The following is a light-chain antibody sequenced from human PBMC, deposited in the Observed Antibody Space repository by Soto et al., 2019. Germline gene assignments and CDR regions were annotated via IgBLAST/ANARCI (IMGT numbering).Light chain of an antibody. Sequence: IVLTQSPGTLSLSPGERATLSCRASQTGNNNYLAWYQHKSGQAPRLLIYGVYTRASGIPDRFSGSGSGTDFTLTISSLEPEDFAVYYCQQRSNWPLTFGGGTKVDIK. CDR1: QTGNNNY. V-gene: IGKV3D-20*02. J-gene: IGKJ4*01. CDR2: GVY. CDR3: QQRSNWPLT.